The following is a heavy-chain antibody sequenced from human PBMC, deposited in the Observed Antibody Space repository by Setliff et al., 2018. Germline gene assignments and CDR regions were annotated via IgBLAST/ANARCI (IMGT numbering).Heavy chain of an antibody. CDR1: GGSITSGSNY. CDR3: LRIRLVPHGHS. Sequence: SETLSLTCTVSGGSITSGSNYWSWIRQPAGRGLEWMGHIDPSGNTNYHPSLRSRVSISVDTSKNHFSLRLSSVAATDTAVYYCLRIRLVPHGHSWGQGTLVTVSS. V-gene: IGHV4-61*09. D-gene: IGHD2-15*01. J-gene: IGHJ4*02. CDR2: IDPSGNT.